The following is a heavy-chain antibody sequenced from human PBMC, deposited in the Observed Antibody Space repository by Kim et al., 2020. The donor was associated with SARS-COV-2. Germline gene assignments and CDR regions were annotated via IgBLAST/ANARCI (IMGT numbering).Heavy chain of an antibody. CDR2: INPSGGST. J-gene: IGHJ4*02. CDR3: ARNPEGGEEDYYYDSSGYYLDY. Sequence: ASVKVSCKASGYTFTSYYMHWVRQAPGQGLEWMGIINPSGGSTSYAQKFQGRVTMTRDTSTSTVYMELSSLRSEDTAVYYCARNPEGGEEDYYYDSSGYYLDYWGQGTLVTVSS. CDR1: GYTFTSYY. V-gene: IGHV1-46*01. D-gene: IGHD3-22*01.